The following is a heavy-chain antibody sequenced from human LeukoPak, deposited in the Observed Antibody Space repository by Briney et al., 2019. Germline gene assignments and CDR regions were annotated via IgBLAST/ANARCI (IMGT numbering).Heavy chain of an antibody. V-gene: IGHV4-4*02. CDR1: GGSIRSSTW. D-gene: IGHD6-19*01. Sequence: PSGTLSLTCAVSGGSIRSSTWWNWVRQPPGKGLEWIGEINHSGSTNYNPSLKSRVTISVDTSKNEFSLKLSSVTAADTAVYYCARVAVAFDYWGQGTLVTVSS. J-gene: IGHJ4*02. CDR2: INHSGST. CDR3: ARVAVAFDY.